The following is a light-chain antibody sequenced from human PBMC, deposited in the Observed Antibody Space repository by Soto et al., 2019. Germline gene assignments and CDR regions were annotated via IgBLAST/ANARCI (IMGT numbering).Light chain of an antibody. CDR1: SGHSGSI. J-gene: IGLJ3*02. CDR3: ETWDSNTLV. V-gene: IGLV4-60*02. CDR2: LEGGGSY. Sequence: QSVLTQSSSASASLGSSVKLTCTLSSGHSGSIIAWHQQQPGKAPRYLMKLEGGGSYNRGSVVPRRSSGSSSGADRYLTISNHQFEDEADYYCETWDSNTLVFGGGTKLTVL.